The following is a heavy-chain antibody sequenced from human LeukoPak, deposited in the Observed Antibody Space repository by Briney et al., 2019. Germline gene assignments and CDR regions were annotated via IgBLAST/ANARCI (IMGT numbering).Heavy chain of an antibody. CDR3: ARGPKCSGGSCYSDY. CDR1: GYTFTGYY. V-gene: IGHV1-2*02. D-gene: IGHD2-15*01. Sequence: GASVKVSCKASGYTFTGYYMHWVRQAPGQGLEWMGWINPNSGGTNYAQKFQGRVTMTRDTSISTAYMELSRLRSDDTAVYYCARGPKCSGGSCYSDYWGQGTLVTVSS. J-gene: IGHJ4*02. CDR2: INPNSGGT.